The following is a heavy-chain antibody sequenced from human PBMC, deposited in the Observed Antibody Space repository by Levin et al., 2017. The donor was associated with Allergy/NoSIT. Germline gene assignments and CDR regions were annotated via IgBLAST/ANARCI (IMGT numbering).Heavy chain of an antibody. D-gene: IGHD6-6*01. CDR2: ISSSSSSI. V-gene: IGHV3-48*01. CDR3: ARGPYSNSFDY. J-gene: IGHJ4*02. CDR1: AFSFSSFS. Sequence: SCAASAFSFSSFSMNWVRQAPGKGLEWVSYISSSSSSIYYADSVQGRFTISRDNAKNSLYLQMNSLRAEDTAVYYCARGPYSNSFDYWGQGTLVTVSP.